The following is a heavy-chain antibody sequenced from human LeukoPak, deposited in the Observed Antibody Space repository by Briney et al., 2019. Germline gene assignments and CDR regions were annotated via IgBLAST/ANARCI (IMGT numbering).Heavy chain of an antibody. CDR2: INQDGSDQ. CDR3: ARDYSSGRDF. D-gene: IGHD3-22*01. V-gene: IGHV3-7*04. J-gene: IGHJ4*02. CDR1: GFTFSTKW. Sequence: GGSLRLSCAASGFTFSTKWMSWVRQAPGKGLEWVATINQDGSDQYYVDSVKGRFTISRDNAKDSLDLQMNSLRAEDTAVYYCARDYSSGRDFWGQGTLVTVSS.